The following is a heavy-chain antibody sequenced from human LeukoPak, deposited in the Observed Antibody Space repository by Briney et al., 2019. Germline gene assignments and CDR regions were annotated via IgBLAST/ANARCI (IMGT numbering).Heavy chain of an antibody. J-gene: IGHJ3*02. D-gene: IGHD6-19*01. CDR3: ARDLDSSGWHFGPGGDAFDI. CDR2: IYTSGST. CDR1: GGSISSYY. V-gene: IGHV4-4*07. Sequence: DPSETLSLTCTVSGGSISSYYWSWIRQPAGKGLEWIGRIYTSGSTNYNPSLKSRVTMSVDTSKNQFSLKLSSVTAADTAVYYCARDLDSSGWHFGPGGDAFDIWGQGTMVTVSS.